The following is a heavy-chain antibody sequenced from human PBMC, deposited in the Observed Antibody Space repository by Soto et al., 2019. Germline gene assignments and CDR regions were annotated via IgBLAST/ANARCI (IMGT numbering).Heavy chain of an antibody. CDR2: INWNGGST. J-gene: IGHJ6*03. V-gene: IGHV3-20*04. Sequence: PGGSLRLSCAASGFTFDDYGMSWVRQAPGKGLEWVSGINWNGGSTGYADSVKGRFTISRDNAKNSLYLQMNSLRAEDTALYYCARVPLRGYYYYYYMDVWGKGTTVTVSS. CDR3: ARVPLRGYYYYYYMDV. CDR1: GFTFDDYG.